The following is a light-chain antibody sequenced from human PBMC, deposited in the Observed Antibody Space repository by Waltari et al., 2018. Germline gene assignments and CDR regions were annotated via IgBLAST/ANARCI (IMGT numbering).Light chain of an antibody. Sequence: SSELTQDPVVSVALGQTVRITCQGDSLRRYYASWYQQKPGQAPVLVIYGKNNRPSGIPDRFSGSSSGNTASLTITGAQAEDEADYYCNSRDSSGNHVIFGGGTELTVL. CDR3: NSRDSSGNHVI. J-gene: IGLJ2*01. CDR1: SLRRYY. CDR2: GKN. V-gene: IGLV3-19*01.